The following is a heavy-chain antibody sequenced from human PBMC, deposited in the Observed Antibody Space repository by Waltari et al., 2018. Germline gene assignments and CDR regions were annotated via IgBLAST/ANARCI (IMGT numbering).Heavy chain of an antibody. Sequence: QVQLQESGPGLVEPSGTMSLTCSVSGDSITDGYHWGWIRQSPGKGLEWIGSIYHRGSTYYSPSRESRVSVSVDTSKNQFSLRLDSVTAADTAIYYCARDFIFGVLIRPAVWGQGILVTVSS. CDR1: GDSITDGYH. CDR2: IYHRGST. J-gene: IGHJ4*02. CDR3: ARDFIFGVLIRPAV. D-gene: IGHD3-3*02. V-gene: IGHV4-38-2*02.